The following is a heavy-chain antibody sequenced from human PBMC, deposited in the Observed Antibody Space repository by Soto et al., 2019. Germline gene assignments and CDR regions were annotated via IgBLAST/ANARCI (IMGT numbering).Heavy chain of an antibody. CDR3: AKVRRFGELRSLY. CDR2: IGVSGDTT. Sequence: EVQLLESGGGLVQPGGSLRLSCAASGFTFSSYAMSWVRQAPGKGLEWVSAIGVSGDTTYYADSVNGRFTISRDNSKNTLYLQMGSLRADETAVYYCAKVRRFGELRSLYWGQGTLVTVSS. J-gene: IGHJ4*02. V-gene: IGHV3-23*01. CDR1: GFTFSSYA. D-gene: IGHD3-10*01.